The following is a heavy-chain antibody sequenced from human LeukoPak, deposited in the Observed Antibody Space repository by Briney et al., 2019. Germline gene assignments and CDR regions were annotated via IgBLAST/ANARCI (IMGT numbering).Heavy chain of an antibody. CDR2: IRASVSST. V-gene: IGHV3-23*01. CDR1: GFTFSSYG. Sequence: PGGSLRLSCTASGFTFSSYGLSWVRQAPGKGLEWVAAIRASVSSTYYADSVQGRFIISRDNSKNTLYLQMDRLRADDTALCYCAKDLNNNGRGFDYWGQGTLVTVSS. D-gene: IGHD1-14*01. CDR3: AKDLNNNGRGFDY. J-gene: IGHJ4*02.